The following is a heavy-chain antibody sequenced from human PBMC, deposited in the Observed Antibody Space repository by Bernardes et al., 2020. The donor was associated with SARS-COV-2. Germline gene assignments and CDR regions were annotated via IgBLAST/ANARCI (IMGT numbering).Heavy chain of an antibody. J-gene: IGHJ4*02. CDR2: IRKDGSEI. Sequence: LRLSCAASGFAFNRFWMNWFRHSPGKGLEWVANIRKDGSEIYYVDSVKGRFTISRDNSKNSVYLQMDSLRVDDTAVYYCAGSTGWSGEGGYWGQGTLVTVSS. CDR1: GFAFNRFW. D-gene: IGHD6-19*01. V-gene: IGHV3-7*03. CDR3: AGSTGWSGEGGY.